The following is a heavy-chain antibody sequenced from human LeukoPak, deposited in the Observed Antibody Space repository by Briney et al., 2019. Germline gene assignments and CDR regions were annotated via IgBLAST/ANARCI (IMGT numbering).Heavy chain of an antibody. CDR3: ATYRAAAGTHY. CDR1: GFTFSSYN. D-gene: IGHD6-13*01. V-gene: IGHV3-21*01. CDR2: ISSSSSYI. J-gene: IGHJ4*02. Sequence: GGSLRLSCAASGFTFSSYNMNWVRQAPGKGLEWVSSISSSSSYIYYADSVKGRFTISRDNAKNSLYLQMDSLRAEDTAVYYCATYRAAAGTHYWGQGTLVTVSS.